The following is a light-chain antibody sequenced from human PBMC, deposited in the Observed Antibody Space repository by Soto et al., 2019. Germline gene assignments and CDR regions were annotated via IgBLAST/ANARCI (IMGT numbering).Light chain of an antibody. J-gene: IGKJ1*01. CDR2: GAS. CDR1: QSVSSRY. Sequence: EIVLTQSPGTLSLSPGERATLSCRASQSVSSRYLAWYQQKPGQAPRLLIYGASTRATGIPDRFSGSGSGADFTLTISRLEPEDFAVYYWQQYYNSPTWTFGQGTKVEIK. CDR3: QQYYNSPTWT. V-gene: IGKV3-20*01.